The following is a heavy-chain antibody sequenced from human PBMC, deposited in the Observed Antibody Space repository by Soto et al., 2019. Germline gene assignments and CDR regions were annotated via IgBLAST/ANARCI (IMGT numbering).Heavy chain of an antibody. CDR2: IKSKTDGGTT. J-gene: IGHJ6*02. D-gene: IGHD3-10*01. V-gene: IGHV3-15*07. CDR1: GFTFSNAW. Sequence: GGSLRLSCAASGFTFSNAWMNWVRQAPGKGLEWVGRIKSKTDGGTTDYAAPVKGRFTISRDDSKNTLYLQMNSLKTEDTAVYYCTTDGYYYGSGSYYLSLSYYYGMDVWGQGTTVTVSS. CDR3: TTDGYYYGSGSYYLSLSYYYGMDV.